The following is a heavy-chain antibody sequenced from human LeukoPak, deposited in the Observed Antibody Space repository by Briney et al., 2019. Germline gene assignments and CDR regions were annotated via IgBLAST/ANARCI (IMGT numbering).Heavy chain of an antibody. D-gene: IGHD3-10*02. CDR3: AELGIPMIGGV. J-gene: IGHJ6*04. V-gene: IGHV3-30*04. CDR1: GFTFSNYA. Sequence: GGSLRLSCAASGFTFSNYAMHWVRQAPGKGLEWVTLISYDGNNKYYPDSVKGRFTISRDNSKNTLYLQMNSLRAEDTAVYYCAELGIPMIGGVWGKGTTVTISS. CDR2: ISYDGNNK.